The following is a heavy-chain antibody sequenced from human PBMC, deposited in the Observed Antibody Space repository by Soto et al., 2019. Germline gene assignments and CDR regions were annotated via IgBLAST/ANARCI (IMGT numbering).Heavy chain of an antibody. Sequence: EVQLVESGGGLVQPGGSLRLSCEASAFTLSSYWMSWIREAPGKGLEWGANTKQDGGQSYLVDSVQGRFTISRDNAKNSVYLQMNSLRAEDTAVYYCVRDGSNGCHFASCGQGTLVTVSS. CDR1: AFTLSSYW. CDR2: TKQDGGQS. J-gene: IGHJ4*02. V-gene: IGHV3-7*01. CDR3: VRDGSNGCHFAS. D-gene: IGHD6-25*01.